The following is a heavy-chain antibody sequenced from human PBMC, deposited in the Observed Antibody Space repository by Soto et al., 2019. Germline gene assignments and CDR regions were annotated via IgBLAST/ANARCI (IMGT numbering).Heavy chain of an antibody. Sequence: GGSLRLSCAASGFTFSNAWINWVRQAPGKGLEWVGRIKSKTDGGTTDFAAPVKGRFAISRDDSKNIAYMQMNSLKIEDTAVCYCSTDSYSDMTVVRLDNWGHGTLVTVSS. CDR2: IKSKTDGGTT. CDR1: GFTFSNAW. J-gene: IGHJ4*01. CDR3: STDSYSDMTVVRLDN. D-gene: IGHD3-22*01. V-gene: IGHV3-15*07.